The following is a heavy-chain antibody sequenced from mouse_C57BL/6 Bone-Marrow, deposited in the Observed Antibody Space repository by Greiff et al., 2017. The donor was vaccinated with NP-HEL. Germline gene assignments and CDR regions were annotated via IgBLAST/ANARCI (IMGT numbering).Heavy chain of an antibody. CDR2: IHPNSGST. V-gene: IGHV1-64*01. D-gene: IGHD2-5*01. CDR1: GYTFTSYW. CDR3: ARRKYSNYGFAY. J-gene: IGHJ3*01. Sequence: QVQLQQPGAELVKPGASVKLSCKASGYTFTSYWMHWVKQRPGQGLEWIGMIHPNSGSTNYNEKFKSKATLTVDKSSSTAYMQLSSLTSEDSAVYYCARRKYSNYGFAYWGQGTLVTVSA.